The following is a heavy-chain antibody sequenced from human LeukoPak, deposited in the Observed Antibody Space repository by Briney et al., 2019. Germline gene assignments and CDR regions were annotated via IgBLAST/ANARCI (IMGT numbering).Heavy chain of an antibody. CDR2: IYASGGA. CDR3: VRRHDY. V-gene: IGHV3-53*01. J-gene: IGHJ4*02. CDR1: GFDVSDNF. Sequence: GGPLRLSCVASGFDVSDNFMIWVRQAPGRGLEWISIIYASGGAYHAESVKGRFTAFRDTSKNAIFLQMNNLRVGDTAIYYCVRRHDYWAQGTLVTVSS.